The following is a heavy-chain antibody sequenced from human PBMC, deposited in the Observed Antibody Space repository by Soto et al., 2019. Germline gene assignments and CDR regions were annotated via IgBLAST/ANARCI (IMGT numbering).Heavy chain of an antibody. D-gene: IGHD6-13*01. J-gene: IGHJ6*02. CDR2: IYPGDSDT. CDR3: ARTAAAGKYYYGMDV. Sequence: GESLKISCKGSGYSFTSYWIGWVRQMPGKGLESMGIIYPGDSDTRYSPSFQGQDTISADKSISTAYLQWSSLKASDTAMYYCARTAAAGKYYYGMDVWGQGTTVTVSS. V-gene: IGHV5-51*01. CDR1: GYSFTSYW.